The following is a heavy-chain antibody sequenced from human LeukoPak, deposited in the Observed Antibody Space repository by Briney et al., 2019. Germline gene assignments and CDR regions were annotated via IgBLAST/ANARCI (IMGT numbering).Heavy chain of an antibody. V-gene: IGHV1-8*03. CDR1: GYTFTSYD. CDR2: MNPNSGNT. D-gene: IGHD3-3*01. CDR3: ARVQTYYDFWSDQPNWFDP. Sequence: ASVKVSCKASGYTFTSYDINWVRQATGQGLEWMGWMNPNSGNTGYAQKFQGRVTITRNTSISTAYMELSSLRSEDTAVYYCARVQTYYDFWSDQPNWFDPWGQGTLVTVSS. J-gene: IGHJ5*02.